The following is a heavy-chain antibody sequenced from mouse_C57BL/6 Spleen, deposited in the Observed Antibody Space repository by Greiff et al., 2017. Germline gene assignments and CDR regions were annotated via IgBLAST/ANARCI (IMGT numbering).Heavy chain of an antibody. V-gene: IGHV1-81*01. CDR1: GYTFTSYG. D-gene: IGHD2-5*01. CDR2: IYPRSGNT. Sequence: QVQLKESGAELARPGASVKLSCKASGYTFTSYGISWVKQRTGQGLEWIGEIYPRSGNTYYNEKFKGKATLTADKSSSTAYMELRSLTSEDSAVYFCARSLYYSNYAFDYWGQGTTLTVSS. CDR3: ARSLYYSNYAFDY. J-gene: IGHJ2*01.